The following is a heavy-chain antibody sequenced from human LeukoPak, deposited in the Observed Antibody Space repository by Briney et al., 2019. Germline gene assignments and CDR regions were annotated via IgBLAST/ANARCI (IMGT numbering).Heavy chain of an antibody. CDR1: GFTFSSYA. CDR3: ARNGRLQKYSFDY. D-gene: IGHD4-11*01. J-gene: IGHJ4*02. Sequence: GGSLRLSCAASGFTFSSYAMSWVRQAPGKGLEWVSAISGSGGSTYYADSVKGRFTISRDNSKNTLYLQMNSLRAEDTAVYYCARNGRLQKYSFDYWGQGTLVTVSS. CDR2: ISGSGGST. V-gene: IGHV3-23*01.